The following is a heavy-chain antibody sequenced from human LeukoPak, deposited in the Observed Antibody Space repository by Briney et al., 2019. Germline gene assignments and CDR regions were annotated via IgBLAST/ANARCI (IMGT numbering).Heavy chain of an antibody. Sequence: SVKVSCKASGYTFTSHAMNWVRQAPGQGLEWMGGIIPIFGTANYAQKFQGRVTITADKSTSTAYMELSSLRSEDTAVYYCARESSQYGGSYWEHWGQGTLVTVSS. D-gene: IGHD1-26*01. CDR2: IIPIFGTA. V-gene: IGHV1-69*06. CDR3: ARESSQYGGSYWEH. CDR1: GYTFTSHA. J-gene: IGHJ4*02.